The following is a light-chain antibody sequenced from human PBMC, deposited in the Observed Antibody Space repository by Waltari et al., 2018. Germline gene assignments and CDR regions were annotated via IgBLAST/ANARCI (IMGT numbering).Light chain of an antibody. CDR1: QSLVHSDGITY. Sequence: DVVMTQSPLSLPVTLGQPASISCRSSQSLVHSDGITYLNWFQQMPGQSPRRLIYKVSNRDSGVPDRFSGSGSGTDFTLKISRVEAEDVGVYYCMQGTHWPRTFGQGTKVEIK. V-gene: IGKV2-30*02. J-gene: IGKJ1*01. CDR2: KVS. CDR3: MQGTHWPRT.